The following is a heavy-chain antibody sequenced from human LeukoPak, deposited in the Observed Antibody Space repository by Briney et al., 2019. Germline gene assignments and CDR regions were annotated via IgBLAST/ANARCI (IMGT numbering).Heavy chain of an antibody. D-gene: IGHD4-17*01. CDR2: ISGSGGST. CDR1: GFTFSSYA. V-gene: IGHV3-23*01. CDR3: AKVDNQDGDPYDY. J-gene: IGHJ4*02. Sequence: GGPLRLSCAASGFTFSSYAMSWVRQAPGKGLEWVSAISGSGGSTYYADSVKGRFTISRDNSKNTLYLQMNSLRAEDTAVYYCAKVDNQDGDPYDYWGQGTLVTVSP.